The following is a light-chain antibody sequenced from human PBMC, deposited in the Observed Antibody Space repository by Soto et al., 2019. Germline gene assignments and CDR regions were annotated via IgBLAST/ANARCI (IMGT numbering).Light chain of an antibody. J-gene: IGKJ5*01. V-gene: IGKV3-15*01. CDR1: QSVSSN. CDR3: QQYNNWPRT. Sequence: EPVMTQSPATLSASPGERATLSCRASQSVSSNLAWYQQKPGQAPRLLIYGASTRATGIPARFSGSGSGTEFTLTISSLQSEDFAVYYCQQYNNWPRTCGQGTRREI. CDR2: GAS.